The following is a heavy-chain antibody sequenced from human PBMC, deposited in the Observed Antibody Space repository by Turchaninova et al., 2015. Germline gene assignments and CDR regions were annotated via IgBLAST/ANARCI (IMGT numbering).Heavy chain of an antibody. CDR1: GFTFPNYA. J-gene: IGHJ4*02. V-gene: IGHV3-20*04. Sequence: GGSLRLSCAASGFTFPNYAMSWVRQAPGKGLEWVSHINWHGGSTGYADSVKGRFTISRDNAKNSLYLQMNSLRAEDTALYYCARRVTVTNTAYFDYWGQGSLVTVSS. D-gene: IGHD4-17*01. CDR3: ARRVTVTNTAYFDY. CDR2: INWHGGST.